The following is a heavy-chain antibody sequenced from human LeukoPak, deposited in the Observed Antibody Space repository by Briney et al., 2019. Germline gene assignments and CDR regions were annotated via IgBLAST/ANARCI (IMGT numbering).Heavy chain of an antibody. Sequence: PGGSLRLSCAASGFTFSIYSMNWVRQAPGKGLEWVSYISSSSDTIYYADSVKGRFTVSRGNAKNSLYLQMNSLRAEDTAVYYCVRETPSFDYWGQGTLVTVSS. CDR2: ISSSSDTI. CDR3: VRETPSFDY. J-gene: IGHJ4*02. V-gene: IGHV3-48*04. CDR1: GFTFSIYS. D-gene: IGHD4-23*01.